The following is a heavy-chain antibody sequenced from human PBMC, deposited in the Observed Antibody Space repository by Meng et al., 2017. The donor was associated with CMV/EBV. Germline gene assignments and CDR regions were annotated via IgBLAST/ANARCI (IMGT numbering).Heavy chain of an antibody. CDR1: GLTFRSYA. CDR2: ISYDGSNK. D-gene: IGHD5-18*01. V-gene: IGHV3-30*04. Sequence: SGLTFRSYAMHWVRQAPGKGLEWVAVISYDGSNKYYADSVKGRFTISRDNSKNTLYLQMNSLRAEDTAVYYCARDKRYSYGYSGGADYWGQGTLVTVSS. J-gene: IGHJ4*02. CDR3: ARDKRYSYGYSGGADY.